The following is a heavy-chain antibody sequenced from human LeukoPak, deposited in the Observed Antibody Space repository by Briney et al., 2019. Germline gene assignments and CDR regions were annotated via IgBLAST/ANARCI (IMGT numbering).Heavy chain of an antibody. Sequence: PSETLSLTCAVSGGSISSSNWWSWVRQPPGKGLEWLGEIYHSGSTNYNPSLKSRVTISVDKSKNQFSLKLSSVTAADTAVYYCARAAGGWLLPHFDYWGQGTLVTVSS. V-gene: IGHV4-4*02. J-gene: IGHJ4*02. CDR1: GGSISSSNW. CDR3: ARAAGGWLLPHFDY. D-gene: IGHD3-22*01. CDR2: IYHSGST.